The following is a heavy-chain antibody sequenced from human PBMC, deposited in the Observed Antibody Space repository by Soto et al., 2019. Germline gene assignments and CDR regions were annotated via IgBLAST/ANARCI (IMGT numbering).Heavy chain of an antibody. CDR2: IYYSGST. J-gene: IGHJ4*02. CDR1: GGSISSSSYY. V-gene: IGHV4-39*01. CDR3: ARHRIGYSSGWYYFDY. D-gene: IGHD6-19*01. Sequence: QLQLQESGPGLVKPSETLSLTCTVSGGSISSSSYYWGWIRQPPGKGLEWIGSIYYSGSTYYNPSLKSRVTISVDTSKNQFSLKLSSVTAADTAVYYCARHRIGYSSGWYYFDYWGQGTLVTVSS.